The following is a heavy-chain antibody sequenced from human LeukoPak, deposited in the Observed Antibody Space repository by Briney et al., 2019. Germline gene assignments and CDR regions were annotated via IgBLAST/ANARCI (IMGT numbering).Heavy chain of an antibody. V-gene: IGHV3-23*01. CDR1: GFTFSSYE. CDR2: IDGSGGTT. CDR3: AKASHRYYFGSGSYSAFDY. J-gene: IGHJ4*02. Sequence: GGSLRLSCAASGFTFSSYEMNWVRQAPGKGLEWVSVIDGSGGTTYYADSVKGRFTISRDNSKNTLYLQMNTLRADDTAVYYCAKASHRYYFGSGSYSAFDYWGQGTLVTVSS. D-gene: IGHD3-10*01.